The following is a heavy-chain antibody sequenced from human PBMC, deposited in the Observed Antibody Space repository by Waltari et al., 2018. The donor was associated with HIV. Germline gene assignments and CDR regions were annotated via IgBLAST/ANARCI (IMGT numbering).Heavy chain of an antibody. V-gene: IGHV3-15*01. J-gene: IGHJ5*02. Sequence: EVYLVESGGGLVRPGGSFRLSCAASGFTFINAWMSWVRQSPGKGLEWVGRIKSGTDGGTTDYAATVKGRFIISRDDSKNMVYLQMNSLKSEDTAIYYCTIDHKSGWYNDWFDPWGQGSLVTVSS. D-gene: IGHD6-19*01. CDR1: GFTFINAW. CDR2: IKSGTDGGTT. CDR3: TIDHKSGWYNDWFDP.